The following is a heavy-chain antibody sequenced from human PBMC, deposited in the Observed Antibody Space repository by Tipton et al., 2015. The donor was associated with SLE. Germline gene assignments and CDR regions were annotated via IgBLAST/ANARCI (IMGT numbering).Heavy chain of an antibody. CDR3: ARGYCSGGSCYPVDAFDI. J-gene: IGHJ3*02. D-gene: IGHD2-15*01. V-gene: IGHV4-34*01. CDR1: GGSFSGYY. CDR2: INHSGST. Sequence: TLSLTCAVYGGSFSGYYWSWIRQPPGKGLEWIGEINHSGSTNCNPSLKSRVTISLDTSKNQFSLKLSSVTAADTAVYYCARGYCSGGSCYPVDAFDIWGKGTTVTVSS.